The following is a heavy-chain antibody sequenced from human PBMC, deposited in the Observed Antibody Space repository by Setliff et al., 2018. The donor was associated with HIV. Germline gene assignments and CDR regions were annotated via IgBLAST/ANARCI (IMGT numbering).Heavy chain of an antibody. D-gene: IGHD3-10*02. V-gene: IGHV3-21*01. CDR2: ISSSGSYI. J-gene: IGHJ4*02. CDR1: GFTFISST. Sequence: GGSLRLSCTVSGFTFISSTMNWVRQAPGKGLEWVASISSSGSYIHYADSLKGRFTISRDNAKNSQYLLMSDLRVEDTAVYYCAREGWNLRSDYWGQGTLVTVSS. CDR3: AREGWNLRSDY.